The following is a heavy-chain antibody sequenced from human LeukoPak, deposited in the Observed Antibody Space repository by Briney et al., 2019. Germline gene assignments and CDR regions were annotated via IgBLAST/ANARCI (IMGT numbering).Heavy chain of an antibody. Sequence: SVKVPCKASGGTFSSYAISWVRQAPGQGLEWMGRIIPILGIANYAQKFQGRVTITADKSTSTAYMELSSLRSEDTAVYYCARGLGSLRAPYYYYYGMDVWGQGTTVTVSS. D-gene: IGHD2-15*01. CDR1: GGTFSSYA. CDR3: ARGLGSLRAPYYYYYGMDV. V-gene: IGHV1-69*04. J-gene: IGHJ6*02. CDR2: IIPILGIA.